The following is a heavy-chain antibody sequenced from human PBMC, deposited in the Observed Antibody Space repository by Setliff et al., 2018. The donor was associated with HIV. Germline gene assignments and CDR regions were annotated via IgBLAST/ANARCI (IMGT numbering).Heavy chain of an antibody. CDR3: ARIDPTAYHYHMDV. D-gene: IGHD3-9*01. V-gene: IGHV1-2*02. J-gene: IGHJ6*03. Sequence: ASVKVSCKPSGYTFTNYDINWMRQAPGQAFEWMGWMHPNTGATSYAQKFQGRVSMTRDMSISTAYMELARLRSDDSAVYYCARIDPTAYHYHMDVWGKGTTVTVSS. CDR1: GYTFTNYD. CDR2: MHPNTGAT.